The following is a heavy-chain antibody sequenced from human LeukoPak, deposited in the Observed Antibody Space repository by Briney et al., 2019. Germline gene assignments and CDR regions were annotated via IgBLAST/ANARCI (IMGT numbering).Heavy chain of an antibody. J-gene: IGHJ4*02. D-gene: IGHD6-13*01. CDR2: ISSSSSYI. CDR1: GFTFSSYI. V-gene: IGHV3-21*01. Sequence: GGSLRLSCAASGFTFSSYIMNWVRQAPGKGLEWVSSISSSSSYIYYADSVKGRFTISRDNAKNSLYLQTNSLRAEDTAVYYCASWQQLDTPSDYWGQGTLVTVSS. CDR3: ASWQQLDTPSDY.